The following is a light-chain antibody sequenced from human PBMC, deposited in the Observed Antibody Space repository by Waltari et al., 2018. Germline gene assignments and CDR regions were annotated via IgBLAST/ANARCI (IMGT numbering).Light chain of an antibody. CDR1: QSLVHSDGNTY. CDR2: KVS. J-gene: IGKJ1*01. V-gene: IGKV2-30*02. Sequence: DVVMTQSPLSLPVTLGQPASISCRSSQSLVHSDGNTYLNWFHQRPGQSPRRLISKVSNRDSGVPDRFGGSGSGTDFTLKISRVEAEDVGVYYCMQGTHWPRTFGQGTKVEIK. CDR3: MQGTHWPRT.